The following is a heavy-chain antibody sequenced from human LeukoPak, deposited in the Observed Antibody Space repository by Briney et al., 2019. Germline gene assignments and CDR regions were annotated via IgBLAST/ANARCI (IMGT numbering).Heavy chain of an antibody. V-gene: IGHV4-59*01. CDR2: IYYSGST. J-gene: IGHJ4*02. Sequence: SETLSLTCTVSGGSMSPYHWGWIRQPPGKGLEWTGYIYYSGSTNYNPSLKSRVTISVDTSKNQFSLKLSSVTAADTAVYYCARDMWDSSSWYVWNYWGQGALVTVSS. CDR3: ARDMWDSSSWYVWNY. CDR1: GGSMSPYH. D-gene: IGHD6-13*01.